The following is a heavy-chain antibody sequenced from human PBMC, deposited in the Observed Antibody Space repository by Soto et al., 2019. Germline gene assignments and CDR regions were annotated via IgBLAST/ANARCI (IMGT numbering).Heavy chain of an antibody. V-gene: IGHV3-21*01. D-gene: IGHD1-26*01. J-gene: IGHJ4*02. CDR1: GFTFSSYS. CDR3: ARDLVGGVYFDY. CDR2: ISSSSSYI. Sequence: PVGSLRLSCAASGFTFSSYSMNWVRQAPGKGLEWVSSISSSSSYIYYADSVKGRFTISRDNAKNSLYLQMNSLRAEDTAVYYCARDLVGGVYFDYWGQGTLVTVSS.